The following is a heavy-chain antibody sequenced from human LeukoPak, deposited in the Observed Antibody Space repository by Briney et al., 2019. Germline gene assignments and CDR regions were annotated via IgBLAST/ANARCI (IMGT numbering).Heavy chain of an antibody. D-gene: IGHD6-13*01. J-gene: IGHJ6*03. Sequence: GGSLRLSCAASGFTFDDYAMHWVRQAPGKGLEWVSLISGDGGSTYYADSVKGRFTISRDNSKNSLNLQMNSLRTEDTALYYCAKASIGYSSSWYVYLNYYYYMDVWGKGTTVTVSS. CDR1: GFTFDDYA. CDR3: AKASIGYSSSWYVYLNYYYYMDV. CDR2: ISGDGGST. V-gene: IGHV3-43*02.